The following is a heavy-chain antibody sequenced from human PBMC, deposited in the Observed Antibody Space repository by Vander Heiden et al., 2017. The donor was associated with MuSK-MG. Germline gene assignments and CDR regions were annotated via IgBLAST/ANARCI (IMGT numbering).Heavy chain of an antibody. J-gene: IGHJ6*02. CDR1: GRSISSYY. V-gene: IGHV4-59*01. D-gene: IGHD6-13*01. CDR3: ARGAAAGNAPVYYYYGMDV. CDR2: IYYSGST. Sequence: QVQLQESRPGLVKPSETLSLTCTVSGRSISSYYWSWIRQPPGKGLEWIGYIYYSGSTNYNPSRKSRVTISVDTSKNQFSLKLSSVTAADTAVYYCARGAAAGNAPVYYYYGMDVWGQGTTVTVSS.